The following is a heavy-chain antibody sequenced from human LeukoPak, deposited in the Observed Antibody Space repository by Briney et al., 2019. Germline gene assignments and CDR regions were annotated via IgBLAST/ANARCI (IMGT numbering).Heavy chain of an antibody. CDR1: GGSISSYY. CDR3: VGMATTRPFQH. J-gene: IGHJ1*01. Sequence: SETLSLTCTVSGGSISSYYWSWIRQPPGKGLEWIGYIYYSGSTNYNPSLKSRVTISVDTSKNQFSLKLSSVTAADTAVYYCVGMATTRPFQHRGQGTLVTVSS. V-gene: IGHV4-59*01. CDR2: IYYSGST. D-gene: IGHD5-24*01.